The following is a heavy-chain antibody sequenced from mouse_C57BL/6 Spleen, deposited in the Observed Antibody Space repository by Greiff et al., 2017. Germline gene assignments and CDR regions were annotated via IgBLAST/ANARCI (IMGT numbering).Heavy chain of an antibody. Sequence: VQLQQSGPELVKPGASVKISCKASGYTFTDYYMNWVKQSHGKSLEWIGDINPNNGGTSYNQKFKGKATLTVDKSSSTAYMELRSLTSEDSAVYYCARGDDYLDYWGQGTTLTVSS. D-gene: IGHD2-3*01. CDR1: GYTFTDYY. CDR3: ARGDDYLDY. J-gene: IGHJ2*01. CDR2: INPNNGGT. V-gene: IGHV1-26*01.